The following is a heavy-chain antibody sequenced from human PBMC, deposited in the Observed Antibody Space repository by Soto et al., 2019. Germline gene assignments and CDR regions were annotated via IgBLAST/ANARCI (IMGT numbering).Heavy chain of an antibody. V-gene: IGHV4-59*01. D-gene: IGHD3-10*01. Sequence: SETLSLTCTVSGGSISSYYWSWIRQPPGKGLEWIGYIYYSGSTNYNPSLKSRVTISVDTSKNQFSLKLSSVTAADTAVYYCARAITHVWFGGPIPYFDYWGQGTLVTVSS. J-gene: IGHJ4*02. CDR1: GGSISSYY. CDR2: IYYSGST. CDR3: ARAITHVWFGGPIPYFDY.